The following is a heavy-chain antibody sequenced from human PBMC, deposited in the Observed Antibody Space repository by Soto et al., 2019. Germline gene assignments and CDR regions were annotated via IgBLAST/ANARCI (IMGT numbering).Heavy chain of an antibody. Sequence: SETLSLTCTFSGCSISSGGYYWSWIRQHPGKGLEWIGYIYYSGSTYYNPSLKTRVTISVDTSKSQFSLKLNSVTAADSAVYFCAGLVGLAKISDYLDFWGPGALVTVSS. CDR2: IYYSGST. D-gene: IGHD2-8*02. J-gene: IGHJ4*02. CDR1: GCSISSGGYY. CDR3: AGLVGLAKISDYLDF. V-gene: IGHV4-31*03.